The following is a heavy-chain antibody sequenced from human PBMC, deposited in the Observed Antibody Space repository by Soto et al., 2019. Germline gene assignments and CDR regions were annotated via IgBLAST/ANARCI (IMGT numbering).Heavy chain of an antibody. CDR1: GFXFSSYE. D-gene: IGHD2-2*01. CDR3: ARDLGIYCSSTSCSYGMDV. Sequence: GXLRLSCASSGFXFSSYELNWVRHAPGKGLELVSYIISSCSTIYYADSVKCLFTISIDNANNSLYLQMNSLRAEDTAVYYRARDLGIYCSSTSCSYGMDVWGQGTTGTVS. J-gene: IGHJ6*02. CDR2: IISSCSTI. V-gene: IGHV3-48*03.